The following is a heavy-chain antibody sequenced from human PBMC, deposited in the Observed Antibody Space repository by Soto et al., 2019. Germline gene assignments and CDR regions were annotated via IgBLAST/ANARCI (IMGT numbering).Heavy chain of an antibody. Sequence: GASVKVSCKASGGTFGSYAISWVRQAPGQGLEWMGGIIPIFGTANYAQKFQGRVTITADESTSTAYMELSSLRSEDTAVYYCARAVSPIFGVVIINDYYYYGMDVWGQGTTVTVSS. CDR2: IIPIFGTA. J-gene: IGHJ6*02. CDR3: ARAVSPIFGVVIINDYYYYGMDV. CDR1: GGTFGSYA. D-gene: IGHD3-3*01. V-gene: IGHV1-69*13.